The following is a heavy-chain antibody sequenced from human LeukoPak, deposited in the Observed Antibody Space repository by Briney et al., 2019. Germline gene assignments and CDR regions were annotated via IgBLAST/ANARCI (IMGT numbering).Heavy chain of an antibody. CDR2: IKQDGSEK. V-gene: IGHV3-7*01. CDR1: GFTFSSSA. Sequence: GGSLRLSCAASGFTFSSSAMSWVRQTPGKGLEWVANIKQDGSEKYYVDSVKGRFTISRDNAKNSLYLQMNSLRAEDTAVYYCARNIPVTRWGYWGQGTLVTVSS. J-gene: IGHJ4*02. CDR3: ARNIPVTRWGY. D-gene: IGHD2-21*01.